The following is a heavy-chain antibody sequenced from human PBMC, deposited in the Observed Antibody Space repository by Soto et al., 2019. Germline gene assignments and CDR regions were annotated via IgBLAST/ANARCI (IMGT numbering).Heavy chain of an antibody. D-gene: IGHD1-1*01. V-gene: IGHV3-72*01. CDR2: SRNKAYSYTT. J-gene: IGHJ4*02. CDR3: CRLRPLEGEHYPYDY. CDR1: GFTFSDYY. Sequence: EVQLVESGGGLVQPGGSLRLSCAASGFTFSDYYMDWVRQAPGKGLEWVGRSRNKAYSYTTEYAASVKGRFTISRDESQSSLSLQMDSLRAEDAAVYHCCRLRPLEGEHYPYDYWGQGALVTVSS.